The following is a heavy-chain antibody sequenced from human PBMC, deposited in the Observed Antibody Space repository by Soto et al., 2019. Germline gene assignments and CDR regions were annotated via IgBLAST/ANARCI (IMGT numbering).Heavy chain of an antibody. J-gene: IGHJ5*02. V-gene: IGHV4-59*01. CDR3: ARGLRTPAAGTGWYRWFDP. Sequence: SETLSLTCTASGGSISSYYWSWIRQPPGKGPEWIGYIYYSGSTNYNPSLKSRVPISVDTSKNQFSLKLSSVTAADTAVYHCARGLRTPAAGTGWYRWFDPWGQGTLGTVSS. CDR2: IYYSGST. D-gene: IGHD6-13*01. CDR1: GGSISSYY.